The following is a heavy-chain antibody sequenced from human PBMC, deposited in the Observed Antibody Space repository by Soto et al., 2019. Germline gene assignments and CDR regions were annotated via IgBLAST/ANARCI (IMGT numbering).Heavy chain of an antibody. J-gene: IGHJ3*02. CDR1: GFTFSSYG. V-gene: IGHV3-33*01. Sequence: GGSLRLSCAASGFTFSSYGMHWVRQAPGKGLEWVAVIWYDGSNKYYADSVKGRFTISRDNSKNTLYLQMNSLRAEDTAVYYCARELQGYAVDIWGQGTMVTVSS. CDR2: IWYDGSNK. CDR3: ARELQGYAVDI. D-gene: IGHD2-15*01.